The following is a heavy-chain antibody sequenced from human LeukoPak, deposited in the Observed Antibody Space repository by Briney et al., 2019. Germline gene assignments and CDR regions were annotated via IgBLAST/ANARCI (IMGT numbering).Heavy chain of an antibody. J-gene: IGHJ4*02. CDR2: VRNKANGGTT. CDR1: GFTFGDYA. CDR3: ARGTFYDIFTGYTFDY. Sequence: GRSLRLSCTTSGFTFGDYAMSWVRRAPGKGLEWVAFVRNKANGGTTDYAASVKGRFTISRDDSKSIAYLQMNSLKTEDTAMYYCARGTFYDIFTGYTFDYWGQGTLVTVSS. V-gene: IGHV3-49*04. D-gene: IGHD3-9*01.